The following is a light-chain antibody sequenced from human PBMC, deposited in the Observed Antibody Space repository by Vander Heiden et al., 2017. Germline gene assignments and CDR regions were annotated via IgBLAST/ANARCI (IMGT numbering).Light chain of an antibody. V-gene: IGKV3-11*01. J-gene: IGKJ4*01. CDR1: QTVLSY. Sequence: IVLTQSPATLSLSPGEGATLSCRASQTVLSYLVWYQQKPGQVPTLLIDEASQRAAGIPARFSGSGSGTDFTLTISSLEPEDSAVYYCRQRSIWPLTFGGGTKLEI. CDR3: RQRSIWPLT. CDR2: EAS.